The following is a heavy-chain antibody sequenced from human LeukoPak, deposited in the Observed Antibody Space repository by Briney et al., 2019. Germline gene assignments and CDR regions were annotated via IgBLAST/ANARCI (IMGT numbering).Heavy chain of an antibody. J-gene: IGHJ4*02. Sequence: ASVTVSCKVSGCTFTDYFMHWVRQAPGQGLEWMGWINPNSGGTHYAQKFQGRVTMTRDTSISTAYMELSRLRSDDTAVYYCASDPGYSSPRGDYWGQGTLVTVSS. CDR2: INPNSGGT. CDR3: ASDPGYSSPRGDY. V-gene: IGHV1-2*02. CDR1: GCTFTDYF. D-gene: IGHD5-18*01.